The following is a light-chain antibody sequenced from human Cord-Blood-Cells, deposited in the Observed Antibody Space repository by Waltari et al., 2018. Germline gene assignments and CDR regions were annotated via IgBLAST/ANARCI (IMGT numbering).Light chain of an antibody. CDR2: XXS. CDR3: SSYXSXSTYV. V-gene: IGLV2-14*01. J-gene: IGLJ1*01. Sequence: QSALTQPAXVSGSPXQSXXXSCXXTSXXXGGXXXVSWHQHPPXKAPXLMIYXXSKRPSGXSNRFSGSKSGNTASLXISGXQAEDEADYYCSSYXSXSTYVFGTXTKVXVX. CDR1: SXXXGGXXX.